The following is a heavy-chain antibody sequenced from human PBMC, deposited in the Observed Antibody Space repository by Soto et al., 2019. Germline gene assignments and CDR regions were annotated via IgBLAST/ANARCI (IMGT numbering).Heavy chain of an antibody. D-gene: IGHD2-15*01. J-gene: IGHJ4*02. CDR3: ARVMGVASGGLLEY. Sequence: SETLSLTCAVSGGSITTSNWWSWVRQPPGKGLEWIGEIYPSGNTNYNPSLGSQVTITLDKSKNQFSLKVTYVTAADTGVYFCARVMGVASGGLLEYWGPGTLVTVSS. CDR2: IYPSGNT. V-gene: IGHV4-4*02. CDR1: GGSITTSNW.